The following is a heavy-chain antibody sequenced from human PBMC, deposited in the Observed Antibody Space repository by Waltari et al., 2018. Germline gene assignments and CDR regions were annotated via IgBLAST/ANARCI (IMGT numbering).Heavy chain of an antibody. CDR2: INHSGST. J-gene: IGHJ4*02. V-gene: IGHV4-34*01. CDR3: ARGRGGSGSYYGY. D-gene: IGHD3-10*01. CDR1: GGSFSGYY. Sequence: QVQLQQWGAGLLKPSETLSLTCAVYGGSFSGYYWSWIRQPPGKGLEWIGEINHSGSTNDNPSLKSRVTISVDTSKNQFSLKLSSVTAADTAVYYCARGRGGSGSYYGYWGQGTLVTVSS.